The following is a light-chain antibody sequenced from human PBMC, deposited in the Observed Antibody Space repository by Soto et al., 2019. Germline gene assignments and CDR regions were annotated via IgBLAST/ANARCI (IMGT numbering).Light chain of an antibody. V-gene: IGLV2-14*01. CDR3: SSYTSSSTASVV. J-gene: IGLJ2*01. CDR2: DVS. CDR1: SSDVGGYNY. Sequence: QSALTQPASVSGSPGQSITISCTGTSSDVGGYNYVSWYQQHPGKAPKLMIYDVSNRPSGVSNRFSGSKSGNTASLTISGFQAEDEADYYCSSYTSSSTASVVFGGGTKLTVL.